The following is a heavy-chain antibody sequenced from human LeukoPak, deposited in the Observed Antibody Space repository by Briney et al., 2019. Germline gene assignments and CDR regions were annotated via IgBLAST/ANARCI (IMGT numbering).Heavy chain of an antibody. V-gene: IGHV3-66*01. Sequence: GGSLRLSCAASGFTVSSVYMSWVRQAPGKGLEWVSVIYTDGNTYYADSVKGRFTIYRDNSRNTLYLQMSSLRDEDTAVYYCARDRYGSGSYPNPWGQGTLVTVSS. J-gene: IGHJ5*02. CDR3: ARDRYGSGSYPNP. D-gene: IGHD3-10*01. CDR1: GFTVSSVY. CDR2: IYTDGNT.